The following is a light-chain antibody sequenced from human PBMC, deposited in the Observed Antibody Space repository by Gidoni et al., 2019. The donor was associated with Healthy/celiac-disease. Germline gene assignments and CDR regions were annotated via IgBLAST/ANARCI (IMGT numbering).Light chain of an antibody. Sequence: DIQLTQSPSFLSASVGDRVTITCRASQGLSSYLAWYQQKPGKAPKLLIYAASTLQSGVPSRFSGSGSGTEFTLTISSLQPEDFATYYCQQLNSYFGQGTRLEIK. CDR1: QGLSSY. CDR2: AAS. J-gene: IGKJ5*01. CDR3: QQLNSY. V-gene: IGKV1-9*01.